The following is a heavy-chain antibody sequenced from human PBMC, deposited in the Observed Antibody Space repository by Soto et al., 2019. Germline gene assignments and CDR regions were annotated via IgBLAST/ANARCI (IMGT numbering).Heavy chain of an antibody. V-gene: IGHV4-59*11. CDR1: GGSISSHY. D-gene: IGHD1-26*01. Sequence: SETLSLTCTVSGGSISSHYWSWVRQSPGKGLEWIGYIYYGGSTNYNPSLKSRVTISVDTSKNQFSLKLSSVTAADTAVYYCARRRSTPTFFDVWGQGTMVTVSS. CDR2: IYYGGST. J-gene: IGHJ3*01. CDR3: ARRRSTPTFFDV.